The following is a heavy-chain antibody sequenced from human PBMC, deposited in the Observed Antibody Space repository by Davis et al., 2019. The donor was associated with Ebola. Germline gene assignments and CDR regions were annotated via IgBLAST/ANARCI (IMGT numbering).Heavy chain of an antibody. CDR3: ARDGAAAGQIDNWFDP. CDR1: GFTFSRYS. CDR2: IKQDGTEK. D-gene: IGHD6-13*01. Sequence: GGSLRLSCVVSGFTFSRYSMNWVRQAPGKGLEWVANIKQDGTEKFYVDSVKGRFAISRDNAKDSLYLQMNSLRAEDTAVYYCARDGAAAGQIDNWFDPWGQGTLVTVSS. V-gene: IGHV3-7*01. J-gene: IGHJ5*02.